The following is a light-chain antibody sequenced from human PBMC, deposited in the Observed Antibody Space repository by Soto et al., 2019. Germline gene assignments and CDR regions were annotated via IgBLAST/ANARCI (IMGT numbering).Light chain of an antibody. CDR2: EVS. Sequence: QSALTQPASVSGSPGQSITISCTGTSSDIGNYKYVSWYQHHPGTAPKLMIYEVSNRPSGVSDRFSGSKSGNTASLTISGLLAEDEADYYCSSDTSGGTHIVFGGGTKVTVL. V-gene: IGLV2-14*01. CDR1: SSDIGNYKY. CDR3: SSDTSGGTHIV. J-gene: IGLJ2*01.